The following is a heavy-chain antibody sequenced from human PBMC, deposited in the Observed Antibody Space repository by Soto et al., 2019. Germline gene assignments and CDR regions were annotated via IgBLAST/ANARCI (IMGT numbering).Heavy chain of an antibody. J-gene: IGHJ5*02. CDR1: GFTFSIYA. CDR2: ISKDGRNT. Sequence: QVQLVESGGGVVQPGRSLRLSCAASGFTFSIYAIHWVRQAPGKGLEWVAVISKDGRNTYYADSVKGRFTISRDNSKNTLFLQMNSLRVEDTAVYYCGRVTKEKWLVKWFDPWGQGTLVTVSS. D-gene: IGHD6-19*01. CDR3: GRVTKEKWLVKWFDP. V-gene: IGHV3-30*04.